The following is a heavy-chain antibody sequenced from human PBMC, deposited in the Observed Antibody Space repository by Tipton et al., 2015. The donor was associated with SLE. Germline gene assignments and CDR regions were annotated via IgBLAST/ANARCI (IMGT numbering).Heavy chain of an antibody. J-gene: IGHJ4*02. CDR1: GGSFSGYY. Sequence: TLSLTCAVYGGSFSGYYWSWIRQPPGKGLEWIGYIYYSGSTNYNPSLKSRVTISVDTSKNQFSLKLSSVTAADTAVYYCASQDPLTAMVPYYFDYWGQGTLVTVSS. D-gene: IGHD5-18*01. V-gene: IGHV4-59*01. CDR3: ASQDPLTAMVPYYFDY. CDR2: IYYSGST.